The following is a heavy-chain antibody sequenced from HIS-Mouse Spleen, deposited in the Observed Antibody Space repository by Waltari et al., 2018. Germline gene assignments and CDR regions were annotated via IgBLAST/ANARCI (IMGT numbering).Heavy chain of an antibody. D-gene: IGHD6-6*01. CDR2: INHSGST. CDR3: ARGLEYSSSSLGY. V-gene: IGHV4-34*01. Sequence: QVQLQQWGAGLLKPSETLSLTCAVYGGSFSGYYWSWIRQPPGKGLAWIGEINHSGSTKYNPSLKGRVTISVDTSKNQFSLKLSSVTAADTAVYYCARGLEYSSSSLGYWGQGTLVTVSS. CDR1: GGSFSGYY. J-gene: IGHJ4*02.